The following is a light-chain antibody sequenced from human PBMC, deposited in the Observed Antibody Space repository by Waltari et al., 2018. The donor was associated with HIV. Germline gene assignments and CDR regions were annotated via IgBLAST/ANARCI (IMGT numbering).Light chain of an antibody. V-gene: IGKV1-27*01. CDR2: AAS. CDR3: QKYNSALT. Sequence: QLTQSPSSLSAFVGDRVNITCRASQGVYNYLAWYQQKPGTPLNLLIYAASISQSGVPSRFIGSGSGTDFTLTITSLQPEDVATYYCQKYNSALTFGGGTKVEV. J-gene: IGKJ4*01. CDR1: QGVYNY.